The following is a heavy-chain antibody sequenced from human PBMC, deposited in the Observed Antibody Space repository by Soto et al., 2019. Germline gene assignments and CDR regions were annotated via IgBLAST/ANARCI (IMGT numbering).Heavy chain of an antibody. CDR2: ISSSSYI. V-gene: IGHV3-21*01. Sequence: GGSLRLSCAASGFSFSVYTMNWVRQAPGKGLEWVSSISSSSYIYYADSLKGRFTISRDNAKNSVYLQMNSLRAEGTAVYYCARGIAARTPPDNWGQGTLVTVSS. CDR1: GFSFSVYT. J-gene: IGHJ4*02. CDR3: ARGIAARTPPDN. D-gene: IGHD6-6*01.